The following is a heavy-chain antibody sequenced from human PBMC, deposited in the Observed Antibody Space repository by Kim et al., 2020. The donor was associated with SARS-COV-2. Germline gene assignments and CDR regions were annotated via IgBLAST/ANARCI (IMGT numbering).Heavy chain of an antibody. J-gene: IGHJ4*02. D-gene: IGHD2-2*01. V-gene: IGHV1-18*04. CDR3: ARDDCSSTSCYSAY. CDR1: GYTFTSYG. CDR2: ISAYNGNT. Sequence: ASVKVSCKASGYTFTSYGISWVRQAPGQGLEWMGWISAYNGNTNYAQKLQGRVTMTTDTSTSTAYMELRSLRSDDTAVYYCARDDCSSTSCYSAYWGQGTLVTVSS.